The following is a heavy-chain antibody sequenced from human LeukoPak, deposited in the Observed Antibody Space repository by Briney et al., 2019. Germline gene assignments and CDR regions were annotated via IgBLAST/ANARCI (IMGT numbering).Heavy chain of an antibody. D-gene: IGHD6-6*01. CDR3: AKDRIAARGWFDP. CDR1: GFTFSSYG. J-gene: IGHJ5*02. V-gene: IGHV3-30*18. CDR2: ISYDGSNK. Sequence: GRSLRLSCAASGFTFSSYGMHWVRQAPGKGLEGVAVISYDGSNKYYADSVKGRFTISRDNSKNTLYLQMNSLRAEDTAVYYCAKDRIAARGWFDPWGQGTLVTVSS.